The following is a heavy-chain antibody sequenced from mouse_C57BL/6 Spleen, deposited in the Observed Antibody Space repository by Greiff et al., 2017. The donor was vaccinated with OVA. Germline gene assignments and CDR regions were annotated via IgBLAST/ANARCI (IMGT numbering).Heavy chain of an antibody. CDR1: GYTFTSYW. D-gene: IGHD1-1*01. CDR3: ARSITTVVADY. Sequence: QVQLQQPGAELVKPGASVKMSCKASGYTFTSYWITWVKQRPGQGLEWIGDIYPGSGSTNYNEKFKSKATLTVDASSSTAYMQLSSLTSEDSAVYYCARSITTVVADYWGQGTTLTVSS. V-gene: IGHV1-55*01. J-gene: IGHJ2*01. CDR2: IYPGSGST.